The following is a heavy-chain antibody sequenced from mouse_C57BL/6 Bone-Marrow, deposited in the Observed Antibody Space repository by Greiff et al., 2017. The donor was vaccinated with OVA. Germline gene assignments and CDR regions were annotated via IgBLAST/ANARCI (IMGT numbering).Heavy chain of an antibody. CDR1: GYTFTSYW. CDR2: IYPGSGST. Sequence: QVQLQQSGAELVKPGASVKMSCKASGYTFTSYWITWVTQRPGQGLEWIGDIYPGSGSTNYNEKFKSKATLTVDTSSSTAYMQLSSLTSEDSAVYYCARSFMAYWGQGTLVTVSA. D-gene: IGHD1-2*01. V-gene: IGHV1-55*01. CDR3: ARSFMAY. J-gene: IGHJ3*01.